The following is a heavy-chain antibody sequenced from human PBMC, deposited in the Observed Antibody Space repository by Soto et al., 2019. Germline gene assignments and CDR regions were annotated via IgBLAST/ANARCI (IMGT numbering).Heavy chain of an antibody. CDR1: GGSFSGYY. D-gene: IGHD3-3*01. Sequence: PSETLSLTCAVYGGSFSGYYWSWIRQPPGKGLEWIGEINHSGSTNYNPSLKSRVTISVDTSKNQFSLKLSSVTAADTAVYYCARSIGGINRSSFWRPRMVGFDYWGQGTLVTVSS. CDR3: ARSIGGINRSSFWRPRMVGFDY. J-gene: IGHJ4*02. CDR2: INHSGST. V-gene: IGHV4-34*01.